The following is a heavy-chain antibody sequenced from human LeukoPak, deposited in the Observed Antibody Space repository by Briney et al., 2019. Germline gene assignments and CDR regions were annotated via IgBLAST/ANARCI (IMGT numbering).Heavy chain of an antibody. V-gene: IGHV3-30*04. CDR2: ISYDGSNK. Sequence: GSSLRLSCAASGFTFSSYAMHWVRQAPGKGLEWVAVISYDGSNKYYADSVKGRFTISRDNSKNTLYLQMNSLRAEDTAVYYCARHSYGPFDYWGQGTLVTVSS. CDR1: GFTFSSYA. D-gene: IGHD5-18*01. CDR3: ARHSYGPFDY. J-gene: IGHJ4*02.